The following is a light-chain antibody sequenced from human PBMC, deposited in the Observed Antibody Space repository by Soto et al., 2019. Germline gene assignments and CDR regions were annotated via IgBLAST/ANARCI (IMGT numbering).Light chain of an antibody. Sequence: QSVLTQPPSASGTPGQRVIISCSGSSSNIGSNIVNWYQQLPGTAPKLLIYSNNQRPSGVPDRFSGSKSGTSASLAISGLQFDDEADYYGAAWNDGLNAYVFGTGTKVTVL. CDR2: SNN. V-gene: IGLV1-44*01. CDR1: SSNIGSNI. J-gene: IGLJ1*01. CDR3: AAWNDGLNAYV.